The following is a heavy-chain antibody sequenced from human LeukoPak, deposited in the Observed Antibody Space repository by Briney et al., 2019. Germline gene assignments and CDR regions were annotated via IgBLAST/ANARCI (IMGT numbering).Heavy chain of an antibody. CDR3: ARDPGGWGVLKNWFDP. Sequence: ASVRVSCKASGYTFTGYYMHWVRQAPGQGPEWMGWINPNSGGTNYAQKFQGRVTMTRDTSISTAYMELSRLRSDDTAVYYCARDPGGWGVLKNWFDPWGQGTLVTVSS. CDR2: INPNSGGT. J-gene: IGHJ5*02. D-gene: IGHD2-8*02. V-gene: IGHV1-2*02. CDR1: GYTFTGYY.